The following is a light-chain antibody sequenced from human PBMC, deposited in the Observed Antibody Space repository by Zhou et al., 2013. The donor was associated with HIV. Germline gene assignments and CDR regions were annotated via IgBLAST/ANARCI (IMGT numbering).Light chain of an antibody. V-gene: IGKV3-20*01. CDR1: QSVGSNY. CDR3: QQYGSSPPVT. CDR2: GAS. Sequence: EIVLTQSPGTLSLSPGERATLSCRASQSVGSNYLAWYQQKPGQTPRLLIYGASSRATGIPDRFSGSGSGTDFTLTISRLEPEDFAVYYCQQYGSSPPVTFGLDQSGHQT. J-gene: IGKJ3*01.